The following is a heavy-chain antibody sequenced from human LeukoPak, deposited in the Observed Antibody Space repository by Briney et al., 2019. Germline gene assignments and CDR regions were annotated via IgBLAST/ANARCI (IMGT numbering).Heavy chain of an antibody. CDR2: ISADSGDR. Sequence: ASVKVSCKASGDSFSNYGFAWVRQAPGQGLEWMGWISADSGDRYYAQNFQHRVTMTTDTSTTTGYMELRSLRSDDTAVYYCASGSYLWGGMDVWGQGTTVTVSS. D-gene: IGHD1-26*01. V-gene: IGHV1-18*01. J-gene: IGHJ6*02. CDR1: GDSFSNYG. CDR3: ASGSYLWGGMDV.